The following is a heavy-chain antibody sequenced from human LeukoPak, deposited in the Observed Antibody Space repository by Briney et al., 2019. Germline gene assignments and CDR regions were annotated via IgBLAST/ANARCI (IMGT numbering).Heavy chain of an antibody. CDR1: GFTFSDYF. Sequence: GGSLRLSCAASGFTFSDYFMSWIRQAPGKGLEWVSDISSSTSYTNYADSVKGRFTISRDNAKNSLYLQMNSLRAEDTAVYYCASSYSSSSAPDYWGQGTLVTVSS. CDR3: ASSYSSSSAPDY. D-gene: IGHD6-6*01. CDR2: ISSSTSYT. V-gene: IGHV3-11*06. J-gene: IGHJ4*02.